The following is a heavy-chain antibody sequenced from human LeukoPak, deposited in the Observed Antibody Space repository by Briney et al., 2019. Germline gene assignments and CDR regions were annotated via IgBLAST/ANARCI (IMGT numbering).Heavy chain of an antibody. CDR3: ARESPTWYYYYGMDV. Sequence: GGSLRLSCAASGFTLSSYAMSWVRQAPGKGLEWVSAISSSGGSTYYADSVKGRFTISRDNAKNSLYLQMNSLRAEDTAVYYCARESPTWYYYYGMDVWGQGTTVTVSS. V-gene: IGHV3-23*01. J-gene: IGHJ6*02. CDR1: GFTLSSYA. CDR2: ISSSGGST.